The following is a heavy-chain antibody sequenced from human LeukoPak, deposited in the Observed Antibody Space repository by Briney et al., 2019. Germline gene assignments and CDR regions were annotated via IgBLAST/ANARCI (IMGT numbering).Heavy chain of an antibody. V-gene: IGHV1-46*01. D-gene: IGHD5-18*01. CDR2: LNPSGGST. Sequence: ASVKVYCKASGYTFTSYYKHWVRQAPVQGLELMGILNPSGGSTSYAQKFQGRVTMTRDTSTSTVYMELSSLRSEDTAMYYCARDGTLKNDGAYGDTAMVSWGQGTLVTVSS. CDR1: GYTFTSYY. J-gene: IGHJ4*02. CDR3: ARDGTLKNDGAYGDTAMVS.